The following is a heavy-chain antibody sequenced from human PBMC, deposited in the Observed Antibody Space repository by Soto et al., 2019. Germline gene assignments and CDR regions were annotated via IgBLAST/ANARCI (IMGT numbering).Heavy chain of an antibody. CDR3: ARHDYYDSSGYYLFDY. CDR2: IIPIFGTA. J-gene: IGHJ4*02. Sequence: SVKVSCKASGGTFSSYAISWVRQAPGQGLEWMGGIIPIFGTANYAQKFQGRVTITADESTSTAYMELSSLRSEDTAVYYCARHDYYDSSGYYLFDYCGEGTMVTVYS. D-gene: IGHD3-22*01. V-gene: IGHV1-69*13. CDR1: GGTFSSYA.